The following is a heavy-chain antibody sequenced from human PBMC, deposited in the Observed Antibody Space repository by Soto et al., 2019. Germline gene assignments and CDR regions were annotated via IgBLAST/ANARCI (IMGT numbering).Heavy chain of an antibody. J-gene: IGHJ6*02. D-gene: IGHD5-18*01. CDR2: IYYIGIX. CDR3: ARASPVVTDV. CDR1: CGSISSGDYY. Sequence: PSETLSLTCTVSCGSISSGDYYWSWIRQPPGKWLEWIGYIYYIGIXXYNPSLKXXVTISVDTSRXQFSLXLRSVTAADTAVYYCARASPVVTDVWGQGTTVTXSS. V-gene: IGHV4-30-4*01.